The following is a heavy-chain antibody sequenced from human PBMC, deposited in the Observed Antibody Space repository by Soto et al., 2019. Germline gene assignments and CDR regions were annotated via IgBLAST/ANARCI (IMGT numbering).Heavy chain of an antibody. D-gene: IGHD3-16*01. V-gene: IGHV1-69*01. Sequence: QVELVQSGAQVKKPGSAVKVSCKASGGSFNMYAMNWVRQAPGHGLEWMGGIIPIFVAPRYSEQFQGRVTITVDESTSTAYMELSSLRSDDTAIYYCTRAIGSGGVMGGFDYWGQGTLVTVSS. CDR2: IIPIFVAP. CDR3: TRAIGSGGVMGGFDY. J-gene: IGHJ4*02. CDR1: GGSFNMYA.